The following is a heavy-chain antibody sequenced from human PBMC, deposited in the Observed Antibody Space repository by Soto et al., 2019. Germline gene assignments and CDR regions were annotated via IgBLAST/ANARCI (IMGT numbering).Heavy chain of an antibody. Sequence: QTLSLTFAISGDSVSSNSAAWNWIRQSPSRGLEWLGRTYYRSKWSIDYAVSVKSRITIRADTSKNQFSLQLDSVTPEDTAVYYCARDDRPYGSGSYTGIDFWGQGTPVTVSS. CDR1: GDSVSSNSAA. D-gene: IGHD3-10*01. J-gene: IGHJ4*02. CDR2: TYYRSKWSI. V-gene: IGHV6-1*01. CDR3: ARDDRPYGSGSYTGIDF.